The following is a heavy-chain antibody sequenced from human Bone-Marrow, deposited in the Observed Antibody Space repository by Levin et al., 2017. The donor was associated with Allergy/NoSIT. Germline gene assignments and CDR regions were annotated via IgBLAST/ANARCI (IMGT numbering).Heavy chain of an antibody. Sequence: GGSLRLSCAASGFTFSSYGMHWVRQAPGKGLEWVAVISYDGSNKYYADSVKGRFTISRDNSKNTLYLQMNSLRAEDTAVYYCAKDSGSSGDAWFDYWGQGTLVTVSS. CDR2: ISYDGSNK. CDR1: GFTFSSYG. J-gene: IGHJ4*02. CDR3: AKDSGSSGDAWFDY. D-gene: IGHD6-13*01. V-gene: IGHV3-30*18.